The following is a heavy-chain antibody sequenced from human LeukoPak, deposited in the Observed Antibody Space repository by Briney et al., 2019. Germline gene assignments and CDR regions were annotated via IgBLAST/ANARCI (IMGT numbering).Heavy chain of an antibody. V-gene: IGHV3-30-3*01. D-gene: IGHD6-13*01. Sequence: PGGSLRLSCAASGFTFSSYVMHWVRQAPGKGLEWVAVISYDGSNKYYADSVKGRFTISRDNSKNTLYLQMNSLRAEDTAVYYCAKDVRYSSSWYFDYWGQGTLVTVSS. CDR1: GFTFSSYV. CDR2: ISYDGSNK. J-gene: IGHJ4*02. CDR3: AKDVRYSSSWYFDY.